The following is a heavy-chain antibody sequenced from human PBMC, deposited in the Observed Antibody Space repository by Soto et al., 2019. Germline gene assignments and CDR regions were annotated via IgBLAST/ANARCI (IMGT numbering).Heavy chain of an antibody. J-gene: IGHJ1*01. D-gene: IGHD6-13*01. CDR2: ISSSSSYI. V-gene: IGHV3-21*04. CDR1: GFSFNTYS. CDR3: ARHSGVAEDGTD. Sequence: GGSLRLSCAASGFSFNTYSMNWVRQAPGKGLEWVSSISSSSSYIYYADSVKGRFTISADKSINTAYLQWSSLKASDTAMYYCARHSGVAEDGTDWGQGTLVTVSS.